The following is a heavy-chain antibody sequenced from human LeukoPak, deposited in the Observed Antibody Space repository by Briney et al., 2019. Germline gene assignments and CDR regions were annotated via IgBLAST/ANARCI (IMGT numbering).Heavy chain of an antibody. D-gene: IGHD2-2*01. CDR3: AREHCSSTSCNNWFDP. CDR1: GYTFTGYH. CDR2: INPNSGDT. V-gene: IGHV1-2*04. J-gene: IGHJ5*02. Sequence: GASVKVSCKASGYTFTGYHMHWVRQAPGQGLEWMGRINPNSGDTNYAQKFQGWVTMTRDTSISTAYMELSRLRSDDTAVYYCAREHCSSTSCNNWFDPWGQGTLVTVSS.